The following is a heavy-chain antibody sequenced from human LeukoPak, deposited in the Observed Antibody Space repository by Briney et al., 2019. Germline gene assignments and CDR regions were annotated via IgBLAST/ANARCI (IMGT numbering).Heavy chain of an antibody. CDR3: ARDVLVGATAYDAFDI. CDR1: GFTVSNTY. Sequence: GGSLTLSCVASGFTVSNTYMTWVRQAPGKGLEWVSVVYSGGRRYNADSVEGRFIISRDNSKNTLYLQMNSLRAEDTAVYYCARDVLVGATAYDAFDIWGQGTMVTVSS. J-gene: IGHJ3*02. V-gene: IGHV3-66*01. CDR2: VYSGGRR. D-gene: IGHD1-26*01.